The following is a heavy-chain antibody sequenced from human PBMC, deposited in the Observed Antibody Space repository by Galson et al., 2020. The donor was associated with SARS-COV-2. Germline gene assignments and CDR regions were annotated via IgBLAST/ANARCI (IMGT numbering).Heavy chain of an antibody. CDR1: GFAFSSYT. J-gene: IGHJ4*02. CDR3: VRSPPASTSGTSIYFDY. CDR2: LDTSSTYI. D-gene: IGHD3-10*01. V-gene: IGHV3-21*01. Sequence: GESLKISCAASGFAFSSYTMNWVRQAPGKGLEWVASLDTSSTYIYHADSLKGRFTISRDNAENSLYLQMNSLRAEDTAVYYCVRSPPASTSGTSIYFDYWGQGTQVTVSS.